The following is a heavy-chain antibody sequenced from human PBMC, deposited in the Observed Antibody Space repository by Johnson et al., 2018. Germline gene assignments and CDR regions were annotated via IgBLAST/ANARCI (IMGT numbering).Heavy chain of an antibody. D-gene: IGHD2/OR15-2a*01. CDR3: ARRYYFATYMGV. CDR2: IKSKPDGGPT. V-gene: IGHV3-15*07. Sequence: VQLVESGGGLLKPGGSLRLSWAASGFTFSNAWMNWLRKAPGKGLEWVGRIKSKPDGGPTDYAAPVKGRYTISREDSKNTLYLQLHSQKTDDTAVYYCARRYYFATYMGVWGKGTPVTLSS. CDR1: GFTFSNAW. J-gene: IGHJ6*03.